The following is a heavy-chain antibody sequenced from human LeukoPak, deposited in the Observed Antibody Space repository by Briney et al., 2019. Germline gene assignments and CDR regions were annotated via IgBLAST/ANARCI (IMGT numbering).Heavy chain of an antibody. CDR3: ARGGYSYGSVDY. CDR2: MNPNSGNT. J-gene: IGHJ4*02. Sequence: GASVKVSCKASGYTFTSYDINWVRQATGQGLEWMGWMNPNSGNTGYAQKFQGRVTMTRDTSISTAYMELSRLRSDDTAVYYCARGGYSYGSVDYWGQGTLVTVSS. CDR1: GYTFTSYD. V-gene: IGHV1-8*02. D-gene: IGHD5-18*01.